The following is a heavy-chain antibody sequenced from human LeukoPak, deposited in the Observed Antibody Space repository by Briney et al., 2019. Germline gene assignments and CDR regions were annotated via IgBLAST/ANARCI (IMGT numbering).Heavy chain of an antibody. J-gene: IGHJ4*02. Sequence: AAVKVSCKASGYTFTGYYMHWVRQAPGQGLEWMGWINPNSGGTNYAQNFQGRVTMTRDTSISTAYMELSRLRSDDTAVYYCASFLGYSYGWDYWSQGTLVTVSS. CDR2: INPNSGGT. D-gene: IGHD5-18*01. CDR1: GYTFTGYY. CDR3: ASFLGYSYGWDY. V-gene: IGHV1-2*02.